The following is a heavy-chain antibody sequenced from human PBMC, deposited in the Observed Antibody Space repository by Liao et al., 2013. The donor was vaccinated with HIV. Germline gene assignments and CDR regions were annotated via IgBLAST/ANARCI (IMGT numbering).Heavy chain of an antibody. CDR1: GGSIATSTYY. Sequence: QLQLQESGPRLMKPSETLSLNCSISGGSIATSTYYWAWIRQPPGKGLEWIGSVAHGGTTYFNPSLKGRVTISIDTSKNQFSLKLSSVTAADTAVYYCARSMLLRPNWFDPWGQGTLVTVSS. CDR2: VAHGGTT. CDR3: ARSMLLRPNWFDP. D-gene: IGHD2-15*01. V-gene: IGHV4-39*07. J-gene: IGHJ5*02.